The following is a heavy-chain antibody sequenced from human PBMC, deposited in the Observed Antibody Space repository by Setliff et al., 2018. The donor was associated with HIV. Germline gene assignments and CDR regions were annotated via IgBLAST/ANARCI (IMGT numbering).Heavy chain of an antibody. CDR1: GYSFTGYY. V-gene: IGHV1-2*06. CDR3: ARDPGYKSSWYGAFDI. CDR2: INPNSGGT. Sequence: ASVKVSCKASGYSFTGYYMHWVRQAPGQGLGWMGRINPNSGGTNYAQKFQGRVTMTRDTSISTAFMDLSRLRSDDTAVYYCARDPGYKSSWYGAFDIWGQGTMVTVSS. J-gene: IGHJ3*02. D-gene: IGHD6-13*01.